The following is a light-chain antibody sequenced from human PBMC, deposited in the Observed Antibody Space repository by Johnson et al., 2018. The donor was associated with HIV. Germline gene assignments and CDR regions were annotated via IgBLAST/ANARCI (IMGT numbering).Light chain of an antibody. CDR1: SSNIGNNY. CDR2: DSN. J-gene: IGLJ1*01. CDR3: GTWDSSLSKV. V-gene: IGLV1-51*01. Sequence: VLTQPPSVSAAPGQKVTISCSGSSSNIGNNYVSWYQQLPGTAPKLLIYDSNKRPSGIPDRFSGSKSGTSATLGITGLQTGDEADYYCGTWDSSLSKVFGTGTKVTVL.